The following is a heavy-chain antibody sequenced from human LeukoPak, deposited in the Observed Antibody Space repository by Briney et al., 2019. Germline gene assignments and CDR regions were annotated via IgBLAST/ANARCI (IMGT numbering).Heavy chain of an antibody. Sequence: GGSLRLSCAASGFTFNNYNMSWVRQAPGKALEWVSSITSSGTYIFYADSVKGRFTISGDNSKNTLYLQMNSLRAEDTAVYYCARGNNGVGYSYGFGNYFDYWGQGTLVTVSS. D-gene: IGHD5-18*01. CDR2: ITSSGTYI. CDR1: GFTFNNYN. J-gene: IGHJ4*02. CDR3: ARGNNGVGYSYGFGNYFDY. V-gene: IGHV3-21*04.